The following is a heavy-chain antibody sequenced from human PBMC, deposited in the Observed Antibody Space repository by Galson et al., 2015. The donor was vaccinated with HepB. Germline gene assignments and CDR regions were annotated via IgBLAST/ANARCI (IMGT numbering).Heavy chain of an antibody. V-gene: IGHV3-30*18. D-gene: IGHD5-24*01. CDR3: AKDYGNYADGYNYAYFFDN. J-gene: IGHJ4*03. CDR1: GFTFTDYG. Sequence: SLRLSCADSGFTFTDYGMHWVGEAPGKGLEWVAVIVHDENNRYYADSVKGRFTISRDNSKNTLYLQMSSLKPEDTAVYYCAKDYGNYADGYNYAYFFDNWGQGTTVTVSS. CDR2: IVHDENNR.